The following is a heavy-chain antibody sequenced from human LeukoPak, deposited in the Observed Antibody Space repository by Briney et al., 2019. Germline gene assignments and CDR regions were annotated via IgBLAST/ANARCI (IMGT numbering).Heavy chain of an antibody. V-gene: IGHV3-7*03. Sequence: GGSLRLSCAASGFIFSSDWMNWVRQAPGKGLEWVANIKQDGSEKYYVASVKVRFTTSRDNAKNSLYLQMNSLRADDTAVYYCARGLRWPDFGGQGTLVTVSS. CDR2: IKQDGSEK. J-gene: IGHJ4*02. CDR3: ARGLRWPDF. D-gene: IGHD4-23*01. CDR1: GFIFSSDW.